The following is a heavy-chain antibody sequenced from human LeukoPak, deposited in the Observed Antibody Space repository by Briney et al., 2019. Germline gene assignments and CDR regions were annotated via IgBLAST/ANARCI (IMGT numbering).Heavy chain of an antibody. CDR3: ARERGKDYYGSGIYDY. D-gene: IGHD3-10*01. J-gene: IGHJ4*02. V-gene: IGHV3-66*01. Sequence: PGGSLRLSCAASGFTVSSNYMSWVRQAPGKGLEWVSVIYSGGSTYYADSVKGRFTISRDNSKNTLYLQMNSLRAEDTAVYYCARERGKDYYGSGIYDYWGQGTLVTVSS. CDR1: GFTVSSNY. CDR2: IYSGGST.